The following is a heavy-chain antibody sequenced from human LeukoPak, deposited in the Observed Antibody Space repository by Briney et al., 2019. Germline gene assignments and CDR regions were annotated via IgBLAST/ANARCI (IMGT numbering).Heavy chain of an antibody. CDR3: AKSGGYSYALSYFDC. CDR1: GGSISSSSYY. D-gene: IGHD5-18*01. CDR2: IYYSGTT. J-gene: IGHJ4*02. V-gene: IGHV4-39*07. Sequence: SETLSLTCTVSGGSISSSSYYWGWIRQPPGKGLEWIASIYYSGTTYYNPSLKSRVTISVDTSKNQFSLKLSSVTAADTAVYYCAKSGGYSYALSYFDCWGQGTLVTVSS.